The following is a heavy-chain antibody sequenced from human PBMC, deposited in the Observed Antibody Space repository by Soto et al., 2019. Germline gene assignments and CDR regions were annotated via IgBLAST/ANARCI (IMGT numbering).Heavy chain of an antibody. J-gene: IGHJ4*02. CDR3: ARPPLPCYCGGGSCYS. Sequence: PGGSLRLSCAASGFTFSTYSMNWVRQAPGKGLEWVSYISSSSSTIYYADSVKGRFTISRDNAKNSLYLQMNSLRAEDTAVYYCARPPLPCYCGGGSCYSWGQGTLVTVSS. D-gene: IGHD2-15*01. CDR2: ISSSSSTI. V-gene: IGHV3-48*01. CDR1: GFTFSTYS.